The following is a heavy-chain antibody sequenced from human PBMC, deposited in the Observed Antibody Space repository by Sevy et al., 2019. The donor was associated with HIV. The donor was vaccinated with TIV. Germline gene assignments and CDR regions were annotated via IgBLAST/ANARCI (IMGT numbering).Heavy chain of an antibody. CDR3: ARDDRGYSGYDRGNFDY. J-gene: IGHJ4*02. D-gene: IGHD5-12*01. V-gene: IGHV3-48*03. CDR1: GFTFSSYE. CDR2: ISSSGSTI. Sequence: GGSLRLSCAASGFTFSSYEMNWVRQAPGKGLEWVSYISSSGSTIYYADSVKGRFTISRDNAKNSLYLQMNSLRAEDTAVYYCARDDRGYSGYDRGNFDYWGQGTLATVSS.